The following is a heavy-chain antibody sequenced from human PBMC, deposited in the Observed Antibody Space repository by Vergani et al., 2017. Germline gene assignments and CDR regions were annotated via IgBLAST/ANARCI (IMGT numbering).Heavy chain of an antibody. CDR1: GGSISSGGYS. CDR3: GRVADFYGLGSRLLDL. D-gene: IGHD3-10*01. V-gene: IGHV4-30-2*01. J-gene: IGHJ5*02. Sequence: QVQLQESGPGLVKPSETLSLTCAVSGGSISSGGYSWSWIRQPPGKGLEWIGYIYHSGSTYYNPSPESRVTISGNTSKNQFSLKLNSVTAADTAVYYCGRVADFYGLGSRLLDLWGQGILVTVSS. CDR2: IYHSGST.